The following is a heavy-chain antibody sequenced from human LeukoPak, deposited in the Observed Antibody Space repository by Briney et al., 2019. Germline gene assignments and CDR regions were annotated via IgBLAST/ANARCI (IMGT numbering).Heavy chain of an antibody. CDR3: ATYLRSGPIDS. J-gene: IGHJ4*02. V-gene: IGHV3-21*01. Sequence: PGGSLRLSCEASGFTFSSCSMNWVRQAPGKGLEWVSSISSSSSYIYYADSVKGRFTISRDNAKNSLSLQMNSLRGEDTAVYYCATYLRSGPIDSWGQGTLVTVSS. D-gene: IGHD2/OR15-2a*01. CDR2: ISSSSSYI. CDR1: GFTFSSCS.